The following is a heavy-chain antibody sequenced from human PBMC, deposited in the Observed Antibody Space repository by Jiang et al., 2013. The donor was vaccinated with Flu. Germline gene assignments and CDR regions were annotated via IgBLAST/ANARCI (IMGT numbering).Heavy chain of an antibody. CDR3: ASGCGGDCLIYFQH. J-gene: IGHJ1*01. CDR1: GXTFSSYA. CDR2: ISYDGSNK. V-gene: IGHV3-30*01. D-gene: IGHD2-21*02. Sequence: QLVESGGGVVQPGRSLRLSCAASGXTFSSYAMHWVRQAPGKGLEWVAVISYDGSNKYYADSVKGRFTISRDNSKNTLYLQMNSLRAEDTAVYYCASGCGGDCLIYFQHWGQGTLVTVSS.